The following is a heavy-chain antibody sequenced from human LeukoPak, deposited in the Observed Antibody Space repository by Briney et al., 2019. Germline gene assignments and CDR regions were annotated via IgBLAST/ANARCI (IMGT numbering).Heavy chain of an antibody. Sequence: GGSLRLSCAASGFTFSGYGMHWVRQAPGKGLEWVAVISSDGSNKFYSDSVKGRFTISRDNSKNTLYLQMNSLRVEDTAVYYCARVYGDYVVDYWGQGTLVTVSS. V-gene: IGHV3-30*03. CDR1: GFTFSGYG. CDR3: ARVYGDYVVDY. D-gene: IGHD4-17*01. CDR2: ISSDGSNK. J-gene: IGHJ4*02.